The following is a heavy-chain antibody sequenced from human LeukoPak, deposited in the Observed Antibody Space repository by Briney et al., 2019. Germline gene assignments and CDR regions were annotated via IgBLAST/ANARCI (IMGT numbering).Heavy chain of an antibody. CDR2: INHSGST. CDR1: GFTFGDYA. V-gene: IGHV4-34*01. D-gene: IGHD4-11*01. CDR3: ARGLLMTTVTTLP. Sequence: GSLRLSCTASGFTFGDYAMSWIRQPPGKGLEWIGEINHSGSTNYNPSLKSRVTISVDTSKNQFSLKLSSVTAADTAVYYCARGLLMTTVTTLPWGQGTLVTVSS. J-gene: IGHJ5*02.